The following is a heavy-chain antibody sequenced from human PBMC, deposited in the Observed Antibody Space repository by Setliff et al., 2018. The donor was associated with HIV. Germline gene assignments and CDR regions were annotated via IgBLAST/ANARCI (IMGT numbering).Heavy chain of an antibody. CDR1: GLILSNVW. J-gene: IGHJ4*02. D-gene: IGHD1-26*01. CDR2: LKTTTDGETA. V-gene: IGHV3-15*07. Sequence: GGSLRLSCEASGLILSNVWMHWVRQAPGKGLEWVGRLKTTTDGETADYAAPVKGRFTISRDDSKNTLYLQMNSLKTEDTAVYYCTTDLGGSYHGWNYWGQGTLVTVSS. CDR3: TTDLGGSYHGWNY.